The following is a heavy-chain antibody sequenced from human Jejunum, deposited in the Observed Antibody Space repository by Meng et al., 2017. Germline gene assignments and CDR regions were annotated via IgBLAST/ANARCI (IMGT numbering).Heavy chain of an antibody. CDR3: VGYCSTISFFEGGDHY. J-gene: IGHJ4*02. CDR1: GDSIGSRSYY. Sequence: SETLSLTCTVSGDSIGSRSYYWGWIRQPPGKGLEWVGSIYYSGSTYYKPSLKSRVTISLDTSKNQFSLELTSLTAADAAIYYCVGYCSTISFFEGGDHYWGQGTLVTVSS. CDR2: IYYSGST. V-gene: IGHV4-39*07. D-gene: IGHD2-2*03.